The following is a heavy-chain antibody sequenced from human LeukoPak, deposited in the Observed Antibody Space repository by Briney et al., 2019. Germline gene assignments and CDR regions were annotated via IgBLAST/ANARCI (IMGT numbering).Heavy chain of an antibody. CDR1: GFTFCDFY. J-gene: IGHJ5*02. Sequence: GGSLRLSCAASGFTFCDFYMSWIRQAPGEGLEWVSYISSSGSTIYYADSVKGRFTISRDNAKNSLYLQMNSLRAEDTAVYYCARVGQLVHRVDPWGQGTLVTVSS. V-gene: IGHV3-11*04. D-gene: IGHD6-13*01. CDR3: ARVGQLVHRVDP. CDR2: ISSSGSTI.